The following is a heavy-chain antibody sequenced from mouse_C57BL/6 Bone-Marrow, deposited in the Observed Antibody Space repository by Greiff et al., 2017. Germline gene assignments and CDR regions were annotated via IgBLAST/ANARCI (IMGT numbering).Heavy chain of an antibody. D-gene: IGHD1-1*01. J-gene: IGHJ1*03. Sequence: EVQLQESGPGLVKPSQSLSLTCSVTGYSITSGYYWNWIRQFPGNKLEWMGYISYDGSNNYNPSLKNRISITRDTSKNQFFLKLNSVTTEDTATYYCARDQNYYGSSLYWYFDVWGTGTTVTVSS. CDR2: ISYDGSN. CDR1: GYSITSGYY. V-gene: IGHV3-6*01. CDR3: ARDQNYYGSSLYWYFDV.